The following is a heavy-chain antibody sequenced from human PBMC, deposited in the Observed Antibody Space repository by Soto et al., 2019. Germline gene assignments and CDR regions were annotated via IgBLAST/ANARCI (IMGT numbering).Heavy chain of an antibody. D-gene: IGHD3-10*01. J-gene: IGHJ4*02. CDR1: GGSITRRSSY. CDR3: ATTRGLAVGGSFDY. V-gene: IGHV4-39*01. CDR2: FYDGNT. Sequence: SETLSLTCIVTGGSITRRSSYWAWIRQPPGKGLEWVGTFYDGNTYHNPSLRSRITIAGDTSKNQCSLKLNSVAAADTAFYYCATTRGLAVGGSFDYWGQGMLVTVSS.